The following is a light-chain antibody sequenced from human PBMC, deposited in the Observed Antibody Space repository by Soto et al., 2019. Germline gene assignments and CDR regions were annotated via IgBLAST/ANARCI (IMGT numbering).Light chain of an antibody. CDR3: CSYGGSYTVV. J-gene: IGLJ2*01. V-gene: IGLV2-11*01. CDR1: SSDVGGYNY. CDR2: DVS. Sequence: QSALTQPRSVYGSPGQSVTISCTGTSSDVGGYNYVSWYQQHPGKAPKLMIYDVSKRPSGVPDRFSGSKSGNTASLTISGLQAEYEADYYGCSYGGSYTVVFGGGTKLTVL.